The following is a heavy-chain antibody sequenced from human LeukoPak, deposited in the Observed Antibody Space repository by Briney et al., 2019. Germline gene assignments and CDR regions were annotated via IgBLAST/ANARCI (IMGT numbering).Heavy chain of an antibody. V-gene: IGHV3-23*01. D-gene: IGHD3-10*01. CDR3: AKDMSFGDSYFDY. CDR1: GFTFSRHP. Sequence: GGSLRLSCVASGFTFSRHPMSWVRQAPGNGLELVSAINERGDITKYADSVMRRFTISRDSSKNTLFLQMDSLRAEDTAVYYCAKDMSFGDSYFDYWGQGTLVTVSS. CDR2: INERGDIT. J-gene: IGHJ4*02.